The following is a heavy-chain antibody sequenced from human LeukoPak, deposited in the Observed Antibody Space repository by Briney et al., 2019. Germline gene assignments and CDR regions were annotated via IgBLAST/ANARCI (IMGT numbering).Heavy chain of an antibody. D-gene: IGHD6-13*01. Sequence: GGSLRLSCAASGFTFSSYSMNWVRQAPGKGLEWVSYISSSSSNIYYADSVKGRFTIPRDNAKNSLYLQMNSLRAEDTAVYYCARAYVAAAGGYYFDYWGQGTLVTVSS. J-gene: IGHJ4*02. CDR1: GFTFSSYS. V-gene: IGHV3-48*04. CDR2: ISSSSSNI. CDR3: ARAYVAAAGGYYFDY.